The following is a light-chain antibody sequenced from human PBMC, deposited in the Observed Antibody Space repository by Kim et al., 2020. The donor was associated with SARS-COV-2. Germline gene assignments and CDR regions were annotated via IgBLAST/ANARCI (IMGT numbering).Light chain of an antibody. CDR3: QQYYTYPIT. V-gene: IGKV1-8*01. CDR2: TST. CDR1: QNINNY. J-gene: IGKJ5*01. Sequence: TGDRVTSTCRASQNINNYLAWYQQKPGKAPKLLIYTSTTLQSGVPSRFSGSGSGTDFSLTISCLRSEDFATYFCQQYYTYPITFGQGTRLEIK.